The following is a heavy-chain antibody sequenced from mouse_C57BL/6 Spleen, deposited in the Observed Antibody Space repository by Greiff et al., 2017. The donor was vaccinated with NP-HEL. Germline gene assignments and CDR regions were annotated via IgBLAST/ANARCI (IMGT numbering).Heavy chain of an antibody. CDR1: GYSITSGYY. CDR3: ARDYYSNYLDY. CDR2: ISYDGSN. Sequence: DVKLVESGPGLVKPSQSLSLTCSVPGYSITSGYYWNWIRQFPGTKLEWMCYISYDGSNNYNPSLKNRISITRDTSKNQFFLKLNSVTTEDTATYYCARDYYSNYLDYWGQGTTLTVSS. J-gene: IGHJ2*01. V-gene: IGHV3-6*01. D-gene: IGHD2-5*01.